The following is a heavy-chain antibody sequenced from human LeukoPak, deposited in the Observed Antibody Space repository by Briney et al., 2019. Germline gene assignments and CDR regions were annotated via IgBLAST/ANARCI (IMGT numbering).Heavy chain of an antibody. D-gene: IGHD2-2*01. V-gene: IGHV1-46*01. J-gene: IGHJ5*02. CDR3: ARGIVVVPAAPLELRSSWFDP. Sequence: GAAVKVSCKASRYTFADYYMHWVRQPPGQGLEWMGIINPSGGSTSYAQKFQGRITMTRDTSTSTVYMELSSLRSEDTAVYYCARGIVVVPAAPLELRSSWFDPWGQGTLVTVSS. CDR2: INPSGGST. CDR1: RYTFADYY.